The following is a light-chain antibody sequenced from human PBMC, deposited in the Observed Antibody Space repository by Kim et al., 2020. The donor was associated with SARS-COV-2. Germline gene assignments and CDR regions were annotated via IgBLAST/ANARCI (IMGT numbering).Light chain of an antibody. Sequence: AGERATLSCRASQSVSSSYLAWYQQKPGQAPRLLIYGASSRATGIPDRFSGSGSGTDFTLTISRLEPEDFAVYYCQQYGSSPRLTFGGGTKVDIK. J-gene: IGKJ4*01. CDR2: GAS. V-gene: IGKV3-20*01. CDR1: QSVSSSY. CDR3: QQYGSSPRLT.